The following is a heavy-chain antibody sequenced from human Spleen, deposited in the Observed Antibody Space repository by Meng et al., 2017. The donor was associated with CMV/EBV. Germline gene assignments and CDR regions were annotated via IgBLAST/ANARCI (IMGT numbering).Heavy chain of an antibody. Sequence: KVSCKASGYSFTTYWIGWVRQMPGKGLEWMGIIFPDDSDTRYSPSFQGQVTISADKSLTTTYLQWSSLKASDTAIYYCARPNTLGYSSNYGLDVWGQGTTVTVSS. CDR1: GYSFTTYW. CDR2: IFPDDSDT. V-gene: IGHV5-51*01. CDR3: ARPNTLGYSSNYGLDV. D-gene: IGHD5-18*01. J-gene: IGHJ6*02.